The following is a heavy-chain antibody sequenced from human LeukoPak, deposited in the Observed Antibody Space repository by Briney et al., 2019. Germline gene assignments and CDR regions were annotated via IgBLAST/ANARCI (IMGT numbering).Heavy chain of an antibody. CDR2: IYHSGST. CDR1: GDSISSGGYY. J-gene: IGHJ3*02. CDR3: ASHRYYYDSSGLDTRHAFDI. Sequence: PSETLSLTCTVSGDSISSGGYYWSWIRQPPGKGLEWIGYIYHSGSTYYNPSLKSRVTISVDRSKNQFSLKLSSVTAADTAVYYCASHRYYYDSSGLDTRHAFDIWGQGTMVTVSS. V-gene: IGHV4-30-2*01. D-gene: IGHD3-22*01.